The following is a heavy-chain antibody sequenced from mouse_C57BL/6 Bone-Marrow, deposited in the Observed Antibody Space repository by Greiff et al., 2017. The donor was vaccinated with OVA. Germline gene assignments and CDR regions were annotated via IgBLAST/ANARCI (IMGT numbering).Heavy chain of an antibody. V-gene: IGHV5-4*03. Sequence: EVKLMESGGGLVQPGGSLKLSCAASGFTFSSYAMSWVRQTPEKRLEWVATISDGGSYTYYPDNVKGRFTISRDNAKNNLYLQMSHLKSEDTAMYYCASQRRLFAYWGQGTLVTVSA. D-gene: IGHD3-2*02. CDR1: GFTFSSYA. J-gene: IGHJ3*01. CDR2: ISDGGSYT. CDR3: ASQRRLFAY.